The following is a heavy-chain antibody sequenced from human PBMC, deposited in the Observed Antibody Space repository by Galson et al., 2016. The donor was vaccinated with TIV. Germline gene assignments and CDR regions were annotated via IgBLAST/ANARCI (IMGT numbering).Heavy chain of an antibody. Sequence: TLSLTCTVSGASINRGDCYWAWIRQPPGKGLQWIGNIYYTGGTYYNPSLNSRVTISVDTSKNNFSLKLNSVTAADTAMYYCVREAGEVVPVDYYYYYIDVWGKGTAVTVSS. CDR1: GASINRGDCY. CDR3: VREAGEVVPVDYYYYYIDV. CDR2: IYYTGGT. J-gene: IGHJ6*03. V-gene: IGHV4-39*07. D-gene: IGHD2-2*01.